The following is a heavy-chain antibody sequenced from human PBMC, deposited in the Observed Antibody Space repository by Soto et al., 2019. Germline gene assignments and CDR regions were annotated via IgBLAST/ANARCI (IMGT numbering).Heavy chain of an antibody. D-gene: IGHD3-22*01. CDR2: IYYSGST. CDR3: ASSGDSSGYYYVDY. CDR1: GGSISSGDYY. J-gene: IGHJ4*02. Sequence: SETLSLTCTVSGGSISSGDYYWSWIRQPPGKGLEWIGYIYYSGSTYYNPSLKSRVTISVDTSKNQFSLKLSSVTAADTAVYYCASSGDSSGYYYVDYWGQGTLVTVS. V-gene: IGHV4-30-4*01.